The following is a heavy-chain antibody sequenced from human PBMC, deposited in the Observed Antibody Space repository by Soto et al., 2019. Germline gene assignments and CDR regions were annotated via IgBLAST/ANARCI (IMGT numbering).Heavy chain of an antibody. J-gene: IGHJ6*02. D-gene: IGHD2-15*01. V-gene: IGHV1-18*01. CDR2: ISAYNGNT. CDR1: GYTFTSYG. CDR3: ARDRPPVVSRAYYYYYGMDV. Sequence: GVSLKVSCKASGYTFTSYGISWVRQAPGQGLEWMGWISAYNGNTNYAQKLQGRVTMTTDTSTSTAYMGLRSLRSDDTAVYYCARDRPPVVSRAYYYYYGMDVWGQGTTVTVSS.